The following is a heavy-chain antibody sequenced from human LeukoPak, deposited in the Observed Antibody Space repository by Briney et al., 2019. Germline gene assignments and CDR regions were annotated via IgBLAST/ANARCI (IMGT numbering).Heavy chain of an antibody. V-gene: IGHV4-4*07. CDR3: ARDLGVGATPASDYYFDY. CDR1: GGSICSYY. D-gene: IGHD1-26*01. Sequence: SETLSLTCTVSGGSICSYYWSWIRQPAGKGLEWIGRIYTSGSTNYNPSLKSRVTMSVDTSKNQFSLKLSSVTAADTAVYYCARDLGVGATPASDYYFDYWGQGTLVTVSS. J-gene: IGHJ4*02. CDR2: IYTSGST.